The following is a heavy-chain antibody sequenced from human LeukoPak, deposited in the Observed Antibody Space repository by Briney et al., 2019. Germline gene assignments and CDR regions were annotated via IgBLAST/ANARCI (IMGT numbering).Heavy chain of an antibody. CDR2: ISSSGSTI. V-gene: IGHV3-48*03. Sequence: GGSLRLSCAASGFTFSSYEMNWVRQAAGKGLEWVSYISSSGSTIYYADSVKGRFTISRDNAKNSLYLQMNSLRAEDTAVYYSARVCGGSCKFLDYWGQGTLVTVSS. D-gene: IGHD2-15*01. CDR1: GFTFSSYE. CDR3: ARVCGGSCKFLDY. J-gene: IGHJ4*02.